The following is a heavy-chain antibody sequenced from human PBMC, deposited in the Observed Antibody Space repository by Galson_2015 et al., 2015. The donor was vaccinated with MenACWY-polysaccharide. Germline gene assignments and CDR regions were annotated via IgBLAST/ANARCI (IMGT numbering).Heavy chain of an antibody. D-gene: IGHD2-2*01. CDR3: TRLVLGYCSSTSCYPQYNWFDP. J-gene: IGHJ5*02. V-gene: IGHV3-73*01. CDR2: IGSKANSYAT. Sequence: SLRLSCAASGFTFSGSAMHWVRQASGKGLEWVGRIGSKANSYATAYAASVKGRFTISRDDSKNTAYLQMNSLKTEDTAVYYCTRLVLGYCSSTSCYPQYNWFDPWGQGTLVTVSS. CDR1: GFTFSGSA.